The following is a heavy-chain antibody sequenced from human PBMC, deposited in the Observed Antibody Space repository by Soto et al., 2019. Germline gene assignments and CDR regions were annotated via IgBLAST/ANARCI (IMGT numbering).Heavy chain of an antibody. J-gene: IGHJ3*02. CDR3: AKEIGLGAFDI. Sequence: QVQLVESGGGVVQPGRSLRLSCAASGFTFSSYGMHWVRQAPGKGLEWVAVISYDGSNKYYADSVKGRFTISRDNSKNTLYLQMNSLRAEDTAVYCCAKEIGLGAFDIWGQGTMVTVSS. CDR1: GFTFSSYG. V-gene: IGHV3-30*18. CDR2: ISYDGSNK. D-gene: IGHD3-10*01.